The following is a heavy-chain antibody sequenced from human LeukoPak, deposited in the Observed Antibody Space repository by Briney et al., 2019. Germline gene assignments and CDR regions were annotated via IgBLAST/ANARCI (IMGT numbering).Heavy chain of an antibody. V-gene: IGHV3-33*01. CDR1: GFTFSSYG. J-gene: IGHJ6*02. CDR2: IWYDGSNK. D-gene: IGHD2-8*01. CDR3: ARDIVLMVYAIRDYYYYGMDV. Sequence: GRSLRLSCAASGFTFSSYGMHWVRQAPGKGLERVAVIWYDGSNKYYADSVKGRFTISRDNSKNTLYLQMNSLRAEDTAVYYCARDIVLMVYAIRDYYYYGMDVWGQGTTVTVSS.